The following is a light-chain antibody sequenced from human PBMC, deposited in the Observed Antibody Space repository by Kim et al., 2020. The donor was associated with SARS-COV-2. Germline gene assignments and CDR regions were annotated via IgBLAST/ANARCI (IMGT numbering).Light chain of an antibody. CDR1: SSDVGGYNY. Sequence: GQSITISCTGTSSDVGGYNYVSWYQQHPGKDPKLMIYDVSKRPSGVSNRFSGSKSGNTASLTISGLQAEDEADYYCSSYTSSSTWVFGGGTQLTVL. CDR3: SSYTSSSTWV. CDR2: DVS. V-gene: IGLV2-14*04. J-gene: IGLJ3*02.